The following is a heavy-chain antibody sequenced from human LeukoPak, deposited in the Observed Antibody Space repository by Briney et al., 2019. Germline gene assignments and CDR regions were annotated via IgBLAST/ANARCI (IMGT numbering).Heavy chain of an antibody. D-gene: IGHD5-18*01. CDR3: ATNVDTAMVQKYYYYYYMDV. J-gene: IGHJ6*03. V-gene: IGHV1-18*01. CDR2: ISAYNGNK. Sequence: GASVKVSCKASGYTFTSHGISWVRPAPGQGLEWIGWISAYNGNKNYAQKLQGRVTMTTDTSTSTAYMELRSLRSDDTAVYYCATNVDTAMVQKYYYYYYMDVWGKGTTVTVSS. CDR1: GYTFTSHG.